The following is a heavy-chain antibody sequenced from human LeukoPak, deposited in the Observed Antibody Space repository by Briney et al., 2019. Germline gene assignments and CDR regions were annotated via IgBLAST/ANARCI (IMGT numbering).Heavy chain of an antibody. V-gene: IGHV1-24*01. Sequence: ASVKVSCKVSGYTLTELSMHWVRQAPGKGLEWMGGFDPEDGETIYAQKFQGRVTITADESTSTAYMELSSLRSEDTAVCYCARATIFEQPFDYWGQGTLVTVSS. CDR2: FDPEDGET. CDR3: ARATIFEQPFDY. D-gene: IGHD3-3*01. J-gene: IGHJ4*02. CDR1: GYTLTELS.